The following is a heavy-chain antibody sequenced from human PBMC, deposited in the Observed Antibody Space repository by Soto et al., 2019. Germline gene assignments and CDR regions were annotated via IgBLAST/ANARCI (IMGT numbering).Heavy chain of an antibody. CDR2: ISYDGSNK. J-gene: IGHJ6*02. CDR1: GFTFSSYA. D-gene: IGHD3-3*01. Sequence: QVQLVESGGGVVQPGRSLRLSCAASGFTFSSYAMHWVRQAPGKGLEWVAVISYDGSNKYYADSVKSRFTISRDNSKNTLYLQLNSLRAEDTAVYYCARPTYYDFWSGYPSYYYYGMDVWGQGTTVTVSS. CDR3: ARPTYYDFWSGYPSYYYYGMDV. V-gene: IGHV3-30-3*01.